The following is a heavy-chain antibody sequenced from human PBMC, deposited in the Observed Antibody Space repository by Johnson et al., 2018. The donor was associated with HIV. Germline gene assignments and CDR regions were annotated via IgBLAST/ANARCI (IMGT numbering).Heavy chain of an antibody. Sequence: QVQLVESGGGVVRPGGSLRLSCVASGFTYDDYGMSWVRQAPGKGLEWVAVISYDGSNKYYADSVKGRFTISRDNSKNTLYLQMNSLRAEDTAVYYCAKPMGGDDAFDIWGKGTTVTVSS. CDR2: ISYDGSNK. CDR1: GFTYDDYG. D-gene: IGHD3-16*01. V-gene: IGHV3-30*18. J-gene: IGHJ3*02. CDR3: AKPMGGDDAFDI.